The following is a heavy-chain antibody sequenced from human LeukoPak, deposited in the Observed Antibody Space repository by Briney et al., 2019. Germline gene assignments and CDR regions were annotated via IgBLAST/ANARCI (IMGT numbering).Heavy chain of an antibody. V-gene: IGHV2-5*02. CDR2: IYWDDVK. Sequence: ESGPTLVKPTQTLTLTCTFSGFSLRTRAVGVGWIRQPPGKALEWLSLIYWDDVKRYSPSLKSRLTITKDTSKNQVVLTMTNMDPVDTATYYCARSFIMAPNNWFDPWGQGTLVTVSS. J-gene: IGHJ5*02. D-gene: IGHD3-16*02. CDR1: GFSLRTRAVG. CDR3: ARSFIMAPNNWFDP.